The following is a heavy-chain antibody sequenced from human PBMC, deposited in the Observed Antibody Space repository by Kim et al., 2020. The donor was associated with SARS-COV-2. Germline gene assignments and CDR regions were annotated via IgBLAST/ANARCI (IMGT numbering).Heavy chain of an antibody. Sequence: SETLSLTCTVSGGSVSSGSYYWSWIRQPPGKGLEWIGYIYYSGSTNYNPSLKSRVTISVDTSKNQFSLKLSSVTAADTAVYYCARASVVVTAMGGYYFDYWGQRTLVTASS. J-gene: IGHJ4*02. CDR3: ARASVVVTAMGGYYFDY. D-gene: IGHD2-21*02. V-gene: IGHV4-61*01. CDR2: IYYSGST. CDR1: GGSVSSGSYY.